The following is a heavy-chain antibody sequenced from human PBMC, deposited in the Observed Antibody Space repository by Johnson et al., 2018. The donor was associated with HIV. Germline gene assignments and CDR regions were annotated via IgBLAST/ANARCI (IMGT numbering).Heavy chain of an antibody. J-gene: IGHJ3*02. V-gene: IGHV3-15*01. Sequence: VQLVESGGGVVQPGRSLRLSCAASGFTFSSYGMHWVRQAPGKGLEWVGRIKSTSDDGTTDYATPVTGRFTISRDDSQDTLYLQMNSLRTEDTAVYYCSTGDIVVMVGETLLPLHDAFDIWGQGTMVTVSS. CDR1: GFTFSSYG. CDR3: STGDIVVMVGETLLPLHDAFDI. D-gene: IGHD2-8*01. CDR2: IKSTSDDGTT.